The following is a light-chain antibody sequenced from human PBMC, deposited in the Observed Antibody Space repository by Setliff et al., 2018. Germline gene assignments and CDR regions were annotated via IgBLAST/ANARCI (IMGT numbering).Light chain of an antibody. CDR1: SSDVGGYNY. Sequence: LTQPAAVSGSPGQSITISCTGTSSDVGGYNYVSWYQQYPGKAPKLMIYEVTKRPSGVSDRFSGSKSGNTASLTISGLQAEDEADYYCLSYTSKTTHALFGGGTQLTVL. CDR2: EVT. CDR3: LSYTSKTTHAL. J-gene: IGLJ2*01. V-gene: IGLV2-14*01.